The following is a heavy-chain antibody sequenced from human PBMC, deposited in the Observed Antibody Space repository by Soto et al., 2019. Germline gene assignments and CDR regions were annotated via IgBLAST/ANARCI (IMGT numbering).Heavy chain of an antibody. J-gene: IGHJ6*02. CDR2: IYPGNSDA. V-gene: IGHV5-51*01. CDR1: GYNFATYW. Sequence: GESLKISCQASGYNFATYWIAWVRQMPGKGLKYMGIIYPGNSDARYSPSFQGHVTISADKSISTAYLQWSSLKASDTAMYYCARLGYCTNGVCYRDGMDVWGQGTTVTVSS. D-gene: IGHD2-8*01. CDR3: ARLGYCTNGVCYRDGMDV.